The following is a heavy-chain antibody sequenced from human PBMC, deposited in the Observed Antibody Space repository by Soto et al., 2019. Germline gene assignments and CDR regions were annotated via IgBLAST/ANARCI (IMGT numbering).Heavy chain of an antibody. CDR1: GYSLTSYW. V-gene: IGHV5-51*01. J-gene: IGHJ4*02. Sequence: GEALKSSGKGSGYSLTSYWIGWVRQMPGKGLEWMGIIYPGDSDTRYSPSFQGQVTISADKSISTAYLQWSTLRVDDTAIYYCSLGKSYYWDYWGQGIQVTVSS. CDR3: SLGKSYYWDY. CDR2: IYPGDSDT.